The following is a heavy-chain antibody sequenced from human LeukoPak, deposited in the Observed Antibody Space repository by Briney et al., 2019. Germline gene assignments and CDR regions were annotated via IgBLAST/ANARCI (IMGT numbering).Heavy chain of an antibody. CDR2: INPNSGGT. CDR3: ARGSSTSPYYYGMDV. V-gene: IGHV1-2*06. CDR1: GYTFTGYY. D-gene: IGHD2-2*01. Sequence: ASVKVSCEASGYTFTGYYMHRVRQAPGQGLEWMGRINPNSGGTNYAQKFQGRVTMTRDTSISTAYMELSRLRSDDTAVYYCARGSSTSPYYYGMDVWGQGTTVTVSS. J-gene: IGHJ6*02.